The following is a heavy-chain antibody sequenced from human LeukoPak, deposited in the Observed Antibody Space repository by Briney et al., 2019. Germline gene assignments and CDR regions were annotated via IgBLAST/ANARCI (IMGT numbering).Heavy chain of an antibody. Sequence: SETLSLTCAVYGGSFSGYYWSWIRQPPGKGLEWLGEINHGGRTNYNPSLKSRVTISVDTSKNQFSLKLSSVTAADTAVYYCARGSAYCGRDCYWGYYYYYMDVWGKGTKVTVSS. CDR1: GGSFSGYY. D-gene: IGHD2-21*01. V-gene: IGHV4-34*01. J-gene: IGHJ6*03. CDR3: ARGSAYCGRDCYWGYYYYYMDV. CDR2: INHGGRT.